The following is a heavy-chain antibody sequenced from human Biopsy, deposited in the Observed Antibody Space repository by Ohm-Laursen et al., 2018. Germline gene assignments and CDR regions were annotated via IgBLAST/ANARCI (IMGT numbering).Heavy chain of an antibody. CDR1: GYSFTSYY. Sequence: ASVKVSCKSSGYSFTSYYMHWVRQAPGQGLEWMGMINPSGSTTSYPQIFQGRVTMTRDTSKSTVYMELSSLTFDDTAIYYCARVPAYPSIDGYYGLDLWGQGTTVIVSS. CDR3: ARVPAYPSIDGYYGLDL. D-gene: IGHD3-9*01. CDR2: INPSGSTT. J-gene: IGHJ6*02. V-gene: IGHV1-46*01.